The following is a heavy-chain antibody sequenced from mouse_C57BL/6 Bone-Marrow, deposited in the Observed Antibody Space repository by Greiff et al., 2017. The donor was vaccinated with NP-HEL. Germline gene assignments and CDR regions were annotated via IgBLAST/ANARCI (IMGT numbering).Heavy chain of an antibody. CDR2: IYPGDGDT. Sequence: VQRVESGPELVKPGASVKISCKASGYAFSSSWMNWVKQRPGKGLEWIGRIYPGDGDTNYNGKFKGKATLTADKSSSTAYMQLSSLTSEDSAVYYCARPMGWYFDVWGTGTTVTVSS. CDR3: ARPMGWYFDV. J-gene: IGHJ1*03. V-gene: IGHV1-82*01. D-gene: IGHD1-1*02. CDR1: GYAFSSSW.